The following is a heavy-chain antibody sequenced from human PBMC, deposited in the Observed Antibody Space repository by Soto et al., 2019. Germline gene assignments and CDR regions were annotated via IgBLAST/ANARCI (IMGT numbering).Heavy chain of an antibody. CDR3: ARXKRYYDFWSGSKSLFDY. V-gene: IGHV4-59*01. J-gene: IGHJ4*02. CDR1: GGSISMYY. Sequence: SETLSLTCTVSGGSISMYYWSWVRQPPGEGLEWIGYIYYSGSTNYNPSLKSRVTISVDTSKNQFSLKLSSVTAADTAVYYCARXKRYYDFWSGSKSLFDYWGQGTLVTVSS. D-gene: IGHD3-3*01. CDR2: IYYSGST.